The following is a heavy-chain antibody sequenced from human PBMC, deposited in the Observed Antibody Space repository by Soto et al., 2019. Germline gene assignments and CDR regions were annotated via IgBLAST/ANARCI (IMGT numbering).Heavy chain of an antibody. J-gene: IGHJ4*02. CDR1: EFSFSSYA. Sequence: WGSLRLSCAASEFSFSSYALNFVRQAPWKGLEWVSTISATGTTTYYADSVKGRFTISRDNSKRTLFLQMDSLSPEDTAVYYCATYSSPFDYWGQGTLVTVSS. V-gene: IGHV3-23*01. CDR2: ISATGTTT. CDR3: ATYSSPFDY. D-gene: IGHD6-13*01.